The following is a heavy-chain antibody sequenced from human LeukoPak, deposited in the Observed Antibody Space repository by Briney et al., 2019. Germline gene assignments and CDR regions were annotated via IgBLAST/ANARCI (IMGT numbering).Heavy chain of an antibody. CDR3: ASTRFDRFRYFDL. V-gene: IGHV4-59*08. D-gene: IGHD3-22*01. Sequence: PSETLSLTCTISGGSISSYYWSWIRQPPGKGLEWIGYIYYSGSTSYNPSLRSRVSISVDTSNSQFSLKLSSVTAADTAVYYCASTRFDRFRYFDLWGRGTLVTVSS. J-gene: IGHJ2*01. CDR1: GGSISSYY. CDR2: IYYSGST.